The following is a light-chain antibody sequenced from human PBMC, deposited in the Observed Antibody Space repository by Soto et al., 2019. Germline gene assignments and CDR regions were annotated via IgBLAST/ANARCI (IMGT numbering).Light chain of an antibody. J-gene: IGLJ3*02. Sequence: QLVLTQPPSLSGTPGQTVTISCFGSRSNIGSSIVHWYQQLPGAAPKHLIYMNNQRPSGIPDRCSGSTSGTSASLVISGLRSEDEADYYCVAWDDNLSARVFGGGTKLTVL. V-gene: IGLV1-47*01. CDR2: MNN. CDR1: RSNIGSSI. CDR3: VAWDDNLSARV.